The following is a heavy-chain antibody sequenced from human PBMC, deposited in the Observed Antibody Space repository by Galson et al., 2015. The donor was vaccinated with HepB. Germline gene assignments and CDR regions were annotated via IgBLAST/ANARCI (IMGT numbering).Heavy chain of an antibody. Sequence: SVKVSCKVSGYTLTELPMHWVRQAPGKGLGWMGGFDPEDGETIYAQKFQGRVTMTEDTSTDTAYMELSSLRSEDTAVYYCATELKVGGYFDYWGQGTLVTVSS. CDR1: GYTLTELP. D-gene: IGHD1-26*01. CDR2: FDPEDGET. CDR3: ATELKVGGYFDY. V-gene: IGHV1-24*01. J-gene: IGHJ4*02.